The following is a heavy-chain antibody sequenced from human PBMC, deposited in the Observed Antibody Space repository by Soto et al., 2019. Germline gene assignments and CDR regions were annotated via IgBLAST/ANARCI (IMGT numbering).Heavy chain of an antibody. Sequence: SQTLSLTCAISGDSVSSNSAAWNWIRQSPSRGLEWLGRTYYRSKWYNDYAISVKSRLTINPDTSKNQFSLQLNSVTPEDTALYYCARDLDSTGYFDYWGQGTLVTVSS. CDR2: TYYRSKWYN. V-gene: IGHV6-1*01. CDR1: GDSVSSNSAA. J-gene: IGHJ4*02. CDR3: ARDLDSTGYFDY. D-gene: IGHD3-22*01.